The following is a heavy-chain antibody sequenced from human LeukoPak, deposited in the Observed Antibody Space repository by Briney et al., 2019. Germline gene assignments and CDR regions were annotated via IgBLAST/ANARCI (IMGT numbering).Heavy chain of an antibody. CDR2: INPYSGGT. CDR1: GYSFTGYY. J-gene: IGHJ4*02. Sequence: ASVKVSCKASGYSFTGYYMHWVRQAPGQGLEWMGWINPYSGGTNYAQKFQGRVTMTRDTSISTAYMELSRLRSDDTAVYYCARDRVRGYSYGLFDYWGQGTLVTVSS. CDR3: ARDRVRGYSYGLFDY. V-gene: IGHV1-2*02. D-gene: IGHD5-18*01.